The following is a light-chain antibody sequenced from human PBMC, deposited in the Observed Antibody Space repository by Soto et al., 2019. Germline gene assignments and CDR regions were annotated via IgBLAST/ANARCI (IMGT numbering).Light chain of an antibody. Sequence: QSVLTQPPSASGTPGRRVTISCSGSTSNIGGNSVNWFQQLPGTAPKLLIYSNIQRPSGVPDRFSGSKSGTSASLAISGLQPEDEADYYCAAWDDSLNGVIFGGGTKVTVL. CDR1: TSNIGGNS. CDR3: AAWDDSLNGVI. V-gene: IGLV1-44*01. J-gene: IGLJ2*01. CDR2: SNI.